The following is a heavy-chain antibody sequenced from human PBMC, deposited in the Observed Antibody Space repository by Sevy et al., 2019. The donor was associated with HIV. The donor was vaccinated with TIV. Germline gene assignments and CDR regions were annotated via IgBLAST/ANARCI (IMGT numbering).Heavy chain of an antibody. D-gene: IGHD4-4*01. CDR3: AKGFGYSKENTYYYYGMDV. Sequence: GGSLRLSCAASGFTFSSYGMHWVRQAPGKGLEWVAVISYDGSNKYYADSVKGRFTISRDNSKNTLYLQMNSLRAEDTAVYYCAKGFGYSKENTYYYYGMDVWGQGTTVTVSS. J-gene: IGHJ6*02. V-gene: IGHV3-30*18. CDR1: GFTFSSYG. CDR2: ISYDGSNK.